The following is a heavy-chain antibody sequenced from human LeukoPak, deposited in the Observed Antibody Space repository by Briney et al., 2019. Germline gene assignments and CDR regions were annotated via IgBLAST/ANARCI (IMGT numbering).Heavy chain of an antibody. D-gene: IGHD5-18*01. V-gene: IGHV1-69*04. CDR3: ARDPGGYSYGYNY. CDR1: GGTFSSYA. J-gene: IGHJ4*02. Sequence: ASVKVSCKASGGTFSSYAISWVRQAPGQGLEWMGRIIPILGIANYAQKFQGRVTITAGKSTSTAYMELSSLRSEDTAVYYCARDPGGYSYGYNYWGQGTLVTVSS. CDR2: IIPILGIA.